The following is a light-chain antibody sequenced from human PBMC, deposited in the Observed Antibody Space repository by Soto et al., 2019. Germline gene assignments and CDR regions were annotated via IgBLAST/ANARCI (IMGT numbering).Light chain of an antibody. CDR2: DAS. CDR3: QQLNSYPQT. CDR1: QDISSY. Sequence: DIQLTQSPSFLSASVGDRVTITCRASQDISSYLAWYQQKPGKAPKLLIYDASTLQSRVPSRFGGSGSGTEFTLTISSLQPEDFATYYCQQLNSYPQTFGPGTTVD. J-gene: IGKJ3*01. V-gene: IGKV1-9*01.